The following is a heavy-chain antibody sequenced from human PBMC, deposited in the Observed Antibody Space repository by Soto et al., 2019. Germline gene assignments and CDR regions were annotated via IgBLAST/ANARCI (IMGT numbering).Heavy chain of an antibody. D-gene: IGHD3-10*01. Sequence: QLQLQESGPGLVKPSETLSLTCTVSGGSISSSSYYWGWIRQPPGKGLEWIGSIYYSGSTYYNPSLKSRVTISVDTSKNQCSLKLSSVTAADTAVYYCARARGELLDNFDYWGQGTLVTVSS. CDR3: ARARGELLDNFDY. V-gene: IGHV4-39*01. CDR2: IYYSGST. CDR1: GGSISSSSYY. J-gene: IGHJ4*02.